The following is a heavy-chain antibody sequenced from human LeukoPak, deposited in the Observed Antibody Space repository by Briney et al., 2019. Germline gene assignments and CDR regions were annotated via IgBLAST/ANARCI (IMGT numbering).Heavy chain of an antibody. Sequence: ASETLSLTCTVSGYSISSGYYWGWIRQPPGKGLDWIGSIYHSGSTYYNPSLKSRVTISVDTSKNQFSLKLSSVTAADTAVYYCARDPRSKAFDIWGQGTLVTVSS. D-gene: IGHD2-2*01. V-gene: IGHV4-38-2*02. CDR2: IYHSGST. CDR3: ARDPRSKAFDI. J-gene: IGHJ3*02. CDR1: GYSISSGYY.